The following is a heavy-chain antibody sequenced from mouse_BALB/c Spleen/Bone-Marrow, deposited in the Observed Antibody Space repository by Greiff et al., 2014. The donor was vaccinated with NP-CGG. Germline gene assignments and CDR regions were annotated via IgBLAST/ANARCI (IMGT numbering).Heavy chain of an antibody. Sequence: VQLQQSGPDLVKPSQSLSLTCTVTGYSITSGYSWHWIRQFPGNKLEWMGYIHYSGSTNYNPSLKSRISITRDTSKNQLFLQLNSVTTEDTATYYCAREGAYYRYDYAMDYWGQGTSVTVSS. CDR2: IHYSGST. CDR1: GYSITSGYS. J-gene: IGHJ4*01. D-gene: IGHD2-14*01. V-gene: IGHV3-1*02. CDR3: AREGAYYRYDYAMDY.